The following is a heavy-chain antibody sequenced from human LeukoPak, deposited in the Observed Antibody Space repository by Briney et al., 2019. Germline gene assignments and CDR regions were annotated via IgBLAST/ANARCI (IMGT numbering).Heavy chain of an antibody. V-gene: IGHV4-4*02. D-gene: IGHD2-15*01. CDR2: IYHSGST. CDR1: GGSISSSNW. CDR3: AREPGYCSGGSCYSDAFDI. J-gene: IGHJ3*02. Sequence: SGTLSLTCAVSGGSISSSNWWSWVRQPPGKGLEWIGEIYHSGSTNYNPSLKSRVTISVDKPKNQFSLKLSSVTAADTAVYYCAREPGYCSGGSCYSDAFDIWGQGTMVTVSS.